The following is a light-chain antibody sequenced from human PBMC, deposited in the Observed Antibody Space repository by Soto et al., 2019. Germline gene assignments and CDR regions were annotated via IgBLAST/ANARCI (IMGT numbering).Light chain of an antibody. CDR3: QQSYNIPPT. CDR1: QSINSF. V-gene: IGKV1-39*01. Sequence: DIQMTQSPSSLSASVGDRVTITCRASQSINSFLNWYQQKPGKAPNFLIYAASTLQSGVPSRFSGSGSGTDFTLTIGSLQPEDFGIYYCQQSYNIPPTFGQGTKVDIK. CDR2: AAS. J-gene: IGKJ1*01.